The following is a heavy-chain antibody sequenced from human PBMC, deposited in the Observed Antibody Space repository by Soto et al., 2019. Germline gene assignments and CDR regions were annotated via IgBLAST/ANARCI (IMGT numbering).Heavy chain of an antibody. CDR2: IRNKANDYTT. J-gene: IGHJ6*02. CDR3: ARDLHSGSHGEMDV. CDR1: RFTFSDHY. V-gene: IGHV3-72*01. Sequence: EVQLVEFGGGLVQPGGSLRLSCAASRFTFSDHYMDWVRQAPGKGPEWVARIRNKANDYTTEYAATVKGRFTISRDDSKNSLYLQMDSLKTEDTALYYCARDLHSGSHGEMDVWGRGTTVTVSS. D-gene: IGHD1-26*01.